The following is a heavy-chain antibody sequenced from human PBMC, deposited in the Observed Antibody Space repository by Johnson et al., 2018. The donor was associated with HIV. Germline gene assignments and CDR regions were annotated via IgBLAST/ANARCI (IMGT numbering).Heavy chain of an antibody. Sequence: QMLLVESGGDVVQPGRSLRLSCAASGFTFSSYAMHWVRQAPGKGLEWVAVIWYDGSNKYYADSVKGRFTISRDNSKNTLYLQMNSLRAEYTAVYYCAKWTRDGYNYVHAFDIWGQGTMVTVSS. J-gene: IGHJ3*02. CDR3: AKWTRDGYNYVHAFDI. CDR1: GFTFSSYA. V-gene: IGHV3-30*18. D-gene: IGHD5-24*01. CDR2: IWYDGSNK.